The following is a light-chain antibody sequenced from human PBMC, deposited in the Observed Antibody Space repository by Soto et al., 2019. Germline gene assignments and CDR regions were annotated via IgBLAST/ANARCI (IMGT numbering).Light chain of an antibody. Sequence: AIRMTQSPSSLSASTGDRVTITCRASQGISSYLASYQQKPGKAPKLLIYAASTLQSGVPSRFSGGGSWTDFTLTIGCLQSEDFATYYCQHYYSYPRKFGQGTKVEIK. CDR1: QGISSY. J-gene: IGKJ1*01. CDR2: AAS. CDR3: QHYYSYPRK. V-gene: IGKV1-8*01.